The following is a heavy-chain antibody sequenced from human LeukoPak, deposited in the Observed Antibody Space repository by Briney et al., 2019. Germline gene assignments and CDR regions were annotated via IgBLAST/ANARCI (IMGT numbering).Heavy chain of an antibody. V-gene: IGHV3-30*18. CDR3: AKEGTPQVSTWYDL. CDR2: ISYEGGTQ. J-gene: IGHJ5*02. Sequence: PGGSLRFSCAASGFTFSSYSMNWVRQAPGKGLEWVAVISYEGGTQHYADSVKGRFIISRDNPRNTLYLQMNILRTEDTAVYYCAKEGTPQVSTWYDLWGQGTQVIVSS. D-gene: IGHD3-10*01. CDR1: GFTFSSYS.